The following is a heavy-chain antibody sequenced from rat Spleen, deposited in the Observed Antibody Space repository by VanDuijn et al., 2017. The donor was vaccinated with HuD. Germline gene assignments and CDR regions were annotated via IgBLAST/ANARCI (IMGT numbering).Heavy chain of an antibody. Sequence: EVQLQESGPGLVKPSQSLSLTCSVTGYSITSTFWGWIRKFPGNKMEWMGYISYSGSTNYNPSLKSRISITRDTSKNQFFLQLNSVTTEDTATYYCARSGWDYFDYWGQGVMVTVSS. J-gene: IGHJ2*01. CDR1: GYSITSTF. CDR3: ARSGWDYFDY. CDR2: ISYSGST. V-gene: IGHV3-1*01. D-gene: IGHD4-1*01.